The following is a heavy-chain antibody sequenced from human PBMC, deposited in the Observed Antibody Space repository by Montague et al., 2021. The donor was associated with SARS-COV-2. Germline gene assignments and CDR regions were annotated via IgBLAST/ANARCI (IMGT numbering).Heavy chain of an antibody. CDR2: INHSGST. J-gene: IGHJ4*02. V-gene: IGHV4-34*01. Sequence: SETLSLTCAVYGGSFSGYYWSWIRQPPGTGLELIGEINHSGSTNYNPSLKSRVTISADTSKNQFSLNLSYVTAANTDVYYCARGSRQWLVRPPHYYYFDYWGQGTLVTVSS. CDR1: GGSFSGYY. CDR3: ARGSRQWLVRPPHYYYFDY. D-gene: IGHD6-19*01.